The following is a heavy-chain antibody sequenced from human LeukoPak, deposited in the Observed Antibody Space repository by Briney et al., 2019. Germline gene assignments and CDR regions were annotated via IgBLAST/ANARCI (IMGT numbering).Heavy chain of an antibody. D-gene: IGHD2-15*01. J-gene: IGHJ4*02. V-gene: IGHV1-2*02. CDR1: GYTFTGYY. CDR3: TRDFRSTILPLRGWSVFDY. Sequence: GASVKVSCKASGYTFTGYYMHWVRQAPGQGLEWMGWINPNSGGTNYAQKFQGRVTMTRDMSISTAFMELSRLRSDDTAVYYCTRDFRSTILPLRGWSVFDYWGQGTLVTVSS. CDR2: INPNSGGT.